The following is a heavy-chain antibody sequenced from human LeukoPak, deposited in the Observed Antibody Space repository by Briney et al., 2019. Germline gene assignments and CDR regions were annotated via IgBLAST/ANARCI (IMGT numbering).Heavy chain of an antibody. J-gene: IGHJ4*02. CDR3: ARVGPNDYGDYAFDY. Sequence: SVKVSCKASGGTFSSYAISWGRQAPGQGLEWMGGIIPIFGTANYAQKFQGRVTITTDESTSTAYMELSSLRSEDTAVYYCARVGPNDYGDYAFDYWGQGTLVTVSS. D-gene: IGHD4-17*01. V-gene: IGHV1-69*05. CDR2: IIPIFGTA. CDR1: GGTFSSYA.